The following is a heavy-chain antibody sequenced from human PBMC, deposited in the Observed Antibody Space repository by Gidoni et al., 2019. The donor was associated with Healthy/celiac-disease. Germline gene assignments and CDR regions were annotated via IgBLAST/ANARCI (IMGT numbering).Heavy chain of an antibody. CDR1: GFTFSGSA. J-gene: IGHJ3*02. D-gene: IGHD5-18*01. CDR3: VVDTAMVQGAFDI. V-gene: IGHV3-73*01. CDR2: IRSKANSYAT. Sequence: GGSLKLSCAASGFTFSGSAMHWVRQASGKGLEWVGRIRSKANSYATAYAASVKGRFTISRDDSKSTAYLQMNSLKTEDTAVYYCVVDTAMVQGAFDIWGQGTMVTVSS.